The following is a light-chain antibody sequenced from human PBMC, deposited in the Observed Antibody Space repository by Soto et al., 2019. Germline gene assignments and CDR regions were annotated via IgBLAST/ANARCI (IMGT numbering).Light chain of an antibody. J-gene: IGKJ1*01. V-gene: IGKV1-5*03. CDR2: KAS. CDR3: QQYDTYWT. CDR1: ESISNW. Sequence: DIQMTQSPSTLSASVGDRVIITCRASESISNWLAWYQQKPGKAPNLLIYKASSLKSGVPLRFSGSGSGTEFTLTINSLQPDDFATYYCQQYDTYWTLGQGTKV.